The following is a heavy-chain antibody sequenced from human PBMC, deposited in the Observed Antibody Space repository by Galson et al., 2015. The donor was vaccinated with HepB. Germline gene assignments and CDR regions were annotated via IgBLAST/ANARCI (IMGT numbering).Heavy chain of an antibody. Sequence: TLSLTCTVSGGSISSYYWSWIRQPAGKGLEWIGRIYTSGSTNYNPSLKSRVTMSVDTSKNQFSLKLSSVTAADTAVYYCAREEDYYGSGSDWFDPWGQGTLVTVSS. D-gene: IGHD3-10*01. CDR2: IYTSGST. V-gene: IGHV4-4*07. J-gene: IGHJ5*02. CDR1: GGSISSYY. CDR3: AREEDYYGSGSDWFDP.